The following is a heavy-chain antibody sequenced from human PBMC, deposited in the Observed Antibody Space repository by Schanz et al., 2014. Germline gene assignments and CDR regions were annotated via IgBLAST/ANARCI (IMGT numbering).Heavy chain of an antibody. Sequence: QVQLVQSGAEVKKPGASVKVSCKASGYTFTSYYMHWVRQAPGQGLEWMGIINPSGGSTSYAQKFQGRFTMTRDTSTTTVYMELSSLRSEDTAVYYCARAPVTVGPYHYYMDVWGKGTTVTVSS. V-gene: IGHV1-46*01. CDR3: ARAPVTVGPYHYYMDV. J-gene: IGHJ6*03. D-gene: IGHD4-17*01. CDR2: INPSGGST. CDR1: GYTFTSYY.